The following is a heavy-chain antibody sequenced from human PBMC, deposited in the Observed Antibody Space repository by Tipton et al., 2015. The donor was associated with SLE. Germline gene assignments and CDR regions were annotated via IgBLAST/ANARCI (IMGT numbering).Heavy chain of an antibody. CDR1: GGSISSHY. CDR2: IYYSGST. CDR3: AGASRWLASKYFQY. J-gene: IGHJ1*01. Sequence: LSCTVSGGSISSHYWSLIRQPPGKGLEWIGYIYYSGSTNYNPSLKSRVTISVDTSKNQFSLKLSSVTAADTAVYYCAGASRWLASKYFQYWGQGTLVTVSS. V-gene: IGHV4-59*11. D-gene: IGHD6-19*01.